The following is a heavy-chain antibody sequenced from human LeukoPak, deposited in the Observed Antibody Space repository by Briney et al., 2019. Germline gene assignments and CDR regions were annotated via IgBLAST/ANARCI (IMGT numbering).Heavy chain of an antibody. Sequence: PSETLSLTCAVYGGSFRGYYWSWIRQPPGKGLEWIGEINHSGSTNYNPSLKSRVTMSVDTSKNQFSLRLSSVNAADTAVYYCARDILATSIAAPYYWGQGTLVTVSS. D-gene: IGHD6-13*01. CDR2: INHSGST. CDR3: ARDILATSIAAPYY. J-gene: IGHJ4*02. V-gene: IGHV4-34*01. CDR1: GGSFRGYY.